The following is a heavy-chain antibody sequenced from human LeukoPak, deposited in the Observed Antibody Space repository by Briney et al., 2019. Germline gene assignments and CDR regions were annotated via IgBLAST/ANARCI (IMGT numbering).Heavy chain of an antibody. V-gene: IGHV3-11*05. J-gene: IGHJ3*02. CDR1: GFTFSDYS. CDR3: VRAGTGEGALDI. CDR2: IFSSSIYT. Sequence: GGSLRLSCAASGFTFSDYSMNWLRQAPGTELEWVSYIFSSSIYTNYADSVMGRFTISRDNAENSLFLHMSSLKAEDTAVYYCVRAGTGEGALDIWGQGTMVTVSS. D-gene: IGHD7-27*01.